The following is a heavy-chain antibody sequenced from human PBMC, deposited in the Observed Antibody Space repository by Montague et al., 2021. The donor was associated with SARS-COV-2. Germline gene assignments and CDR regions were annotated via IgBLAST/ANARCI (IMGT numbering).Heavy chain of an antibody. V-gene: IGHV2-70*11. CDR2: IDWDDDK. D-gene: IGHD4-23*01. J-gene: IGHJ4*02. Sequence: KSLEWLARIDWDDDKYYSTSLKTRLTISKDTSKNQVVLTMTNIEHLDTSTYYCSRLQTTVAYDYWGQGTLGTVSS. CDR3: SRLQTTVAYDY.